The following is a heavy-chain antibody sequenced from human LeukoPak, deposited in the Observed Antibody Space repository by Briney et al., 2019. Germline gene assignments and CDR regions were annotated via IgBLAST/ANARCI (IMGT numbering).Heavy chain of an antibody. D-gene: IGHD3-9*01. V-gene: IGHV4-34*01. CDR2: INHSGST. CDR1: GGSFSGYY. Sequence: SETLSLTCAVYGGSFSGYYWSWIRQPPGKGLEWIGEINHSGSTNYNPSLKSRVTISVDTSKNQFSLKLSSVTAADTAVHYCARGAVLRYFDWLSYYYYMDVWGKGTTVTVSS. J-gene: IGHJ6*03. CDR3: ARGAVLRYFDWLSYYYYMDV.